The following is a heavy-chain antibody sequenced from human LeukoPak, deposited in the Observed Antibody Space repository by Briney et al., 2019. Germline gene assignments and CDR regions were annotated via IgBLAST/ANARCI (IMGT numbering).Heavy chain of an antibody. V-gene: IGHV4-59*12. CDR1: GDSITNYF. J-gene: IGHJ3*02. Sequence: PSETLSLTCTVSGDSITNYFWSWIRQPPGKGLEYIGYISYSGSTNYNPSLKSRVTISVDMSKNQFSLKLTSVTAADTAVYYCARDQGSSSWIYAFDIWGQGTMVTVSS. CDR2: ISYSGST. D-gene: IGHD6-13*01. CDR3: ARDQGSSSWIYAFDI.